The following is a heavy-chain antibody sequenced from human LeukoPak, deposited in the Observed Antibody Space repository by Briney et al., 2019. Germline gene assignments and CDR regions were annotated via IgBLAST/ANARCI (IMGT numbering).Heavy chain of an antibody. V-gene: IGHV1-69*13. J-gene: IGHJ4*02. D-gene: IGHD6-13*01. Sequence: ASVKVSCKASGGTFSSYAISWVRQAPGQGLEWMGGSIPIFGTANYAQKFQGRVTITADESTSTAYMELSSLRSEDTAVYYCARDGAAAGTSYWGQGTLVTVSS. CDR1: GGTFSSYA. CDR3: ARDGAAAGTSY. CDR2: SIPIFGTA.